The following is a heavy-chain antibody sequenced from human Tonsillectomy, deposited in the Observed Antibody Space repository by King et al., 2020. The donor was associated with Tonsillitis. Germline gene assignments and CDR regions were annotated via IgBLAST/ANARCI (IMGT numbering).Heavy chain of an antibody. Sequence: LQLQESGPGLVKPSETLSLTCTVSGGSIRSYYWNWIRQPPGKGLEWIGYIYYSGSTNYNPALKSRVTISVDTSKNQFSLKLSSVTAADTAVYYCARGLLNPPFDYWGPGTLVTVSS. CDR3: ARGLLNPPFDY. CDR2: IYYSGST. J-gene: IGHJ4*02. D-gene: IGHD2-21*01. CDR1: GGSIRSYY. V-gene: IGHV4-59*01.